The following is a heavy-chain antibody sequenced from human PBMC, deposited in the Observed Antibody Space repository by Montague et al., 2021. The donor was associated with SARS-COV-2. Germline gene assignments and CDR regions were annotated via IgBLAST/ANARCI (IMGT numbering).Heavy chain of an antibody. J-gene: IGHJ6*02. V-gene: IGHV3-30*04. D-gene: IGHD2-2*01. CDR3: ARQLIVFVPAAPGSPTHETYDYAMDV. CDR1: GFTFSSYA. CDR2: ISYDGSNK. Sequence: SLRLSCAASGFTFSSYAMHWVRQAPGKGLEWVAVISYDGSNKYYVDSVKGRFSISRVNSKNTLYLQMNSLRAEDTAVYYCARQLIVFVPAAPGSPTHETYDYAMDVWGQGTTVTVSS.